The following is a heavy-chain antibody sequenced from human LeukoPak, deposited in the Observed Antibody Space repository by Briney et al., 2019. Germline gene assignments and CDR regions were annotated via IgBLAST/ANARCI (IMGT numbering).Heavy chain of an antibody. V-gene: IGHV1-2*02. D-gene: IGHD5-18*01. CDR2: IKTNSGGT. CDR1: RYTFTGYN. Sequence: ASVKVSCKPSRYTFTGYNMHCVRQAPGQRLEWRGWIKTNSGGTNYAQTFQSRVTMTRDTTISTAYMELSRPRSDNTRVYYCARNPDMSSYGLISWFDLCGEGGLVTV. CDR3: ARNPDMSSYGLISWFDL. J-gene: IGHJ5*02.